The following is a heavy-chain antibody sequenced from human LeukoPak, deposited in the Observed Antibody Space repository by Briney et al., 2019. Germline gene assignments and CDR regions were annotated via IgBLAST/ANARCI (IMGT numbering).Heavy chain of an antibody. CDR3: ARGYGDNSGAFDI. D-gene: IGHD4-23*01. CDR2: IYYSGRT. CDR1: GASISSYS. Sequence: PSETLSLTCTVSGASISSYSWSWIRQPPGKGLEWIGYIYYSGRTYYNPSLKSRVTISLDRSKNQFSLKLSSVTAADTAVYFCARGYGDNSGAFDIWGQGTLVTVSS. J-gene: IGHJ3*02. V-gene: IGHV4-30-2*01.